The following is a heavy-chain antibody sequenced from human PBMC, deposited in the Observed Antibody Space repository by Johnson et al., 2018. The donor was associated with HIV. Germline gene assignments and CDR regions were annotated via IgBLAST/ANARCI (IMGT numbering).Heavy chain of an antibody. Sequence: VQLVESGGGVVQPGGSLRLSCAASGFTFSSYGMHWVRQAPGKGLEWVAFIRYDGSNKYYADSVKGRFTISRDNSKNTLYLQMNSLRAEDTAVYYCAKDGGAIYLDAFDIWGQGTMVTVSS. CDR3: AKDGGAIYLDAFDI. D-gene: IGHD2-2*02. CDR1: GFTFSSYG. CDR2: IRYDGSNK. J-gene: IGHJ3*02. V-gene: IGHV3-30*02.